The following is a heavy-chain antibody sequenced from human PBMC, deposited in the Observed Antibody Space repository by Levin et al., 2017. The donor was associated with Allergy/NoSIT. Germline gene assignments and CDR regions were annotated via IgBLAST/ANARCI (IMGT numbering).Heavy chain of an antibody. Sequence: SCVVSGFTFSENYMSWIRQAPGKGLEWTSYISGSSSYSQFADSVKGRFTISRDNAKNSLFLQMNSLRAEDTAVYYCAMGRVSTALPFDYWGQGTLVTVSS. D-gene: IGHD5/OR15-5a*01. CDR2: ISGSSSYS. CDR1: GFTFSENY. V-gene: IGHV3-11*03. J-gene: IGHJ4*02. CDR3: AMGRVSTALPFDY.